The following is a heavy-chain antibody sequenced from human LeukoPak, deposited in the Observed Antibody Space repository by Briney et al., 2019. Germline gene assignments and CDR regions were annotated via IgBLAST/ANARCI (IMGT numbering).Heavy chain of an antibody. J-gene: IGHJ4*02. V-gene: IGHV3-21*01. CDR2: ISSSSSYI. CDR3: ARDPISYCSGGSCYGGQGDY. CDR1: GFTFSTYS. Sequence: GGSLRLSCAASGFTFSTYSMNWVRPARGQGMDWVSFISSSSSYIYSADSVKGPFTISRDNAKNSLYLQMNNLRAEDTAVYYCARDPISYCSGGSCYGGQGDYWGQGTLVTVSS. D-gene: IGHD2-15*01.